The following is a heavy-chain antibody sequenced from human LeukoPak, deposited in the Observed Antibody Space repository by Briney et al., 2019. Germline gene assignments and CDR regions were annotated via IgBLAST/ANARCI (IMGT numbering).Heavy chain of an antibody. CDR2: IYYSGST. D-gene: IGHD3-3*01. CDR1: GGSFSGYY. CDR3: ARHRDPYDFWSGYYQHYGMDV. Sequence: SETLSLTCAVYGGSFSGYYWSWIRQPPGKGLEWIGYIYYSGSTNYNPSLKSRVTISVDTSKNQFSLKLSSVTAADTAVYYCARHRDPYDFWSGYYQHYGMDVWGQGTTVTVSS. V-gene: IGHV4-59*08. J-gene: IGHJ6*02.